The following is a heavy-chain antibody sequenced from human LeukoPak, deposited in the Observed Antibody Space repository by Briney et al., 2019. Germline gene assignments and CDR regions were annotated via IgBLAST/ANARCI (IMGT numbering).Heavy chain of an antibody. D-gene: IGHD6-19*01. CDR2: TYHSGST. J-gene: IGHJ4*02. Sequence: SGTLSLTCAASGGSISSSNWWSWVRQPPGKGLEWIGETYHSGSTNYNPSLKSRVTISVDKSKNQFSLKLSSVTAADTAVYYCAREDVAVAGTVYYWGQGTLVTVSS. CDR3: AREDVAVAGTVYY. CDR1: GGSISSSNW. V-gene: IGHV4-4*02.